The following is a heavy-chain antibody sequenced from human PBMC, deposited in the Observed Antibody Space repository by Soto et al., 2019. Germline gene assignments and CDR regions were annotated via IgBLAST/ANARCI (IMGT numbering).Heavy chain of an antibody. J-gene: IGHJ4*02. CDR3: ARVWPTLAPINPENYGGNSILTY. D-gene: IGHD4-17*01. Sequence: ASVKVSCKASGYTFTSYGISWVRQAPGQGLEWMGWISAYNGNTSYAQKLQGRVTMTTDTSTSTAYMELRSLRSDDTAVYYCARVWPTLAPINPENYGGNSILTYWGQGTLVTVSS. CDR2: ISAYNGNT. CDR1: GYTFTSYG. V-gene: IGHV1-18*01.